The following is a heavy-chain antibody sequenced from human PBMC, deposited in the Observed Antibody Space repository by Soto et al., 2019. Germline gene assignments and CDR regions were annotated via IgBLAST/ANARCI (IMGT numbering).Heavy chain of an antibody. CDR2: ISGGDGST. D-gene: IGHD3-10*01. CDR3: AKKYHYGSGSYLYYFDY. CDR1: GFTFGHFA. V-gene: IGHV3-23*01. J-gene: IGHJ4*02. Sequence: EVQLLESGGGLVQPGGSLRLSCAASGFTFGHFAMTWVRQAPGKGLEWVSTISGGDGSTYYTDSVKGRFTISRDNSKNXXYLQMNSLRAEDTAVYYCAKKYHYGSGSYLYYFDYWGQGTLVTVSS.